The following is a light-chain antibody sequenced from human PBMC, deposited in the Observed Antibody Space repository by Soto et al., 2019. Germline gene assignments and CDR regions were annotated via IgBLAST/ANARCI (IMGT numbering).Light chain of an antibody. Sequence: EIVLTQSPATLSLSPGERATLSCRASPSVANFVAWYQQKPGQAPRLLIYGAFNRATGIPARFSGSGSGTDFTLTISSLEPEDSAVYYCQQYVTSSWTFGQGTKVDI. CDR3: QQYVTSSWT. CDR2: GAF. V-gene: IGKV3-11*01. J-gene: IGKJ1*01. CDR1: PSVANF.